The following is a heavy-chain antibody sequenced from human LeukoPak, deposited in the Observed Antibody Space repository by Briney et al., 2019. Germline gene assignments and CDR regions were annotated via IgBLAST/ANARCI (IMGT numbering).Heavy chain of an antibody. V-gene: IGHV4-39*07. CDR1: GGSISSSSYY. CDR3: ARDGPTYGAAALNWFDP. J-gene: IGHJ5*02. Sequence: PSETLSLTCTVSGGSISSSSYYWGWIRQPPGKGLEWIGSIYYSGSTYYNPSLKSRVTISVDTSKNQFSLKLSSVTAADTAVYYCARDGPTYGAAALNWFDPWGQGTLVTVSS. D-gene: IGHD6-25*01. CDR2: IYYSGST.